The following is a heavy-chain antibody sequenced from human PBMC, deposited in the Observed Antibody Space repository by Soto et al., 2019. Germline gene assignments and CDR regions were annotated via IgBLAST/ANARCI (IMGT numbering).Heavy chain of an antibody. V-gene: IGHV4-59*01. CDR1: GDSISSYY. Sequence: SETLSLTCTVSGDSISSYYWSWIRQPPGKGLEWIGYIYHSGSTTYNPSLKSRVTISVDTSKNQFSLKLSSLTAADTAVYYCAGDYPSGSYRFDYWGQGTLVTVS. CDR3: AGDYPSGSYRFDY. D-gene: IGHD3-10*01. CDR2: IYHSGST. J-gene: IGHJ4*02.